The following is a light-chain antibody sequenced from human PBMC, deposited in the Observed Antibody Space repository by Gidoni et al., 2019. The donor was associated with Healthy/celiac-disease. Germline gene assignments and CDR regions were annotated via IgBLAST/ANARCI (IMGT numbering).Light chain of an antibody. V-gene: IGKV3-15*01. CDR2: GAS. CDR3: QQYNNWPRT. Sequence: EIFITQSPATLSVSPGERATLSCSSSQSVSSNLAWYQQKPGQAPRLLIYGASSRATGIPDRFSGSGSGTEFTLTISRLQSEDFAVYYCQQYNNWPRTFGQXTKVEIK. J-gene: IGKJ1*01. CDR1: QSVSSN.